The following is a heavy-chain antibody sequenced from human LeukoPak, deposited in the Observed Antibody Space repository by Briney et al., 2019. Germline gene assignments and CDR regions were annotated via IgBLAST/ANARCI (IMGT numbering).Heavy chain of an antibody. Sequence: GRSLRLSCAASGFTFSSYAMHWVRQAPGKGLEWVAVISYDGSNKYYADSVKGRFTISRDNSKNTLYLQMNSLRAEDTAVYYCAKGPLPYSGSYLDYWGQGTLVTVSS. V-gene: IGHV3-30*04. CDR2: ISYDGSNK. J-gene: IGHJ4*02. D-gene: IGHD1-26*01. CDR3: AKGPLPYSGSYLDY. CDR1: GFTFSSYA.